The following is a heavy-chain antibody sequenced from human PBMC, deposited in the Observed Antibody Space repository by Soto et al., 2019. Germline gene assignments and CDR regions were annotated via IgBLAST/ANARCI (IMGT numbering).Heavy chain of an antibody. V-gene: IGHV3-33*01. J-gene: IGHJ3*02. Sequence: QVQLVESGGGVVQPGRSLRLSCAASGFTFSSYGMHWVRQAPGKGLEWVAVIWYDGSNKYYADSVKGRFTISRDNSKNTLYLQMNSLRAEDTAVYYCARYGSARDIWFGEARDAFDIWGQGTMVTVSS. D-gene: IGHD3-10*01. CDR1: GFTFSSYG. CDR2: IWYDGSNK. CDR3: ARYGSARDIWFGEARDAFDI.